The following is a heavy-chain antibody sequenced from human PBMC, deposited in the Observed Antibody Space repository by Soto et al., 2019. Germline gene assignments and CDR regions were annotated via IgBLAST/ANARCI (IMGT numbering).Heavy chain of an antibody. Sequence: EVQLVESGGGLVQPGRSLRLSCTASGFTFGDYAMCWFRQAPGKGLEWVGFIRSKAYGGTTEYAASVKGRFTISRDDFKSIAYQQMNSLKTEDTAMYHCTRGRGSGGSVFWGQGTLVTVSS. J-gene: IGHJ4*02. V-gene: IGHV3-49*03. CDR1: GFTFGDYA. CDR2: IRSKAYGGTT. D-gene: IGHD2-15*01. CDR3: TRGRGSGGSVF.